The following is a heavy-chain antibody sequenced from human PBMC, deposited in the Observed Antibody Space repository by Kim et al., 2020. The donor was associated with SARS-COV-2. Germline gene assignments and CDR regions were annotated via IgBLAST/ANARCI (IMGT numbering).Heavy chain of an antibody. Sequence: GGSLRLSCVASGFYFTSNAMNWVRQAPGKGPEWVSGIGGDETTHYADSVKGRFRISRDNSKNTLYLQMNSLRVEDMARYYCAKDLYDYSAMDVWGQGTPVTVSS. D-gene: IGHD4-4*01. CDR1: GFYFTSNA. V-gene: IGHV3-23*01. CDR2: IGGDETT. CDR3: AKDLYDYSAMDV. J-gene: IGHJ6*02.